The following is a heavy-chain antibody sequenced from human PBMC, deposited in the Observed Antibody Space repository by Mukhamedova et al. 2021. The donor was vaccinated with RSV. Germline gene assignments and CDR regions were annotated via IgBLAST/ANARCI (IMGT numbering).Heavy chain of an antibody. D-gene: IGHD1-26*01. V-gene: IGHV1-69*01. CDR3: ARVSGSYYDAFDI. Sequence: ANYAQKFQGRVTITADESTSTAYMELSSLRSEDTAVYYCARVSGSYYDAFDILGQGTMVTVSS. CDR2: A. J-gene: IGHJ3*02.